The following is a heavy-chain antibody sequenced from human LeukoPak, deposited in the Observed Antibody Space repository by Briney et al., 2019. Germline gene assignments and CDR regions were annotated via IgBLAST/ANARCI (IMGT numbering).Heavy chain of an antibody. D-gene: IGHD5-18*01. V-gene: IGHV3-48*03. CDR3: ARAGGYRDY. CDR1: GFTFSSYE. Sequence: PGGSLRLSCAASGFTFSSYEMNWVCQALGKGLEWVSYISSSGRTINYADSVKGRFTISRDNAKNSLYLQMNSLRAEDTAVYYCARAGGYRDYWGQGTLVTVSS. CDR2: ISSSGRTI. J-gene: IGHJ4*02.